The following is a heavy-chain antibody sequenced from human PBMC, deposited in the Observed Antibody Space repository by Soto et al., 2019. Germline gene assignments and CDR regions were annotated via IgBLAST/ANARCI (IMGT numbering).Heavy chain of an antibody. CDR2: IYYSGSP. J-gene: IGHJ4*01. D-gene: IGHD3-10*01. Sequence: SETLSLTCTVSGGSISSSSYYWGWIRQPPGKGLEWIGSIYYSGSPYYNPSLKSRVTISVDTSKNQFSLKLSSVTAADTAVYYCARLSSGSYRIDYWGHGTLVTVSS. CDR1: GGSISSSSYY. CDR3: ARLSSGSYRIDY. V-gene: IGHV4-39*01.